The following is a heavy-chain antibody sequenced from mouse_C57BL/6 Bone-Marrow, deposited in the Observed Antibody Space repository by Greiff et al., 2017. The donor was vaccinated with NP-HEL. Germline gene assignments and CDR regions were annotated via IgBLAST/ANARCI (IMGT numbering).Heavy chain of an antibody. V-gene: IGHV1-15*01. J-gene: IGHJ4*01. Sequence: VQLQQSGAELVRPGASFTLSCKASGYTFTDYEMHWVKQTPVHGLEWIGAIDPETGGTAYNQKFKGKAILTADKSSSTAYMELRSLTSEDSAVYYCTKWLLQDAMDYWGQGTSVTVSS. CDR3: TKWLLQDAMDY. D-gene: IGHD2-3*01. CDR2: IDPETGGT. CDR1: GYTFTDYE.